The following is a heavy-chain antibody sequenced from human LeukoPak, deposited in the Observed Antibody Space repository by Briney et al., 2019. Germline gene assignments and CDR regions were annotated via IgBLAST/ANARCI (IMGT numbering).Heavy chain of an antibody. J-gene: IGHJ4*02. D-gene: IGHD6-19*01. CDR3: VKDLSGWYSFDY. CDR1: EFTFSSCA. Sequence: PGGSLRLSCSASEFTFSSCAMHWVRQAPRMGLEYVSGINDHGDTTHYGDSVRGRVTISRDDSKNTVHLQMSSLRAEDTAVYYCVKDLSGWYSFDYWGQGTLVTVSS. CDR2: INDHGDTT. V-gene: IGHV3-64D*09.